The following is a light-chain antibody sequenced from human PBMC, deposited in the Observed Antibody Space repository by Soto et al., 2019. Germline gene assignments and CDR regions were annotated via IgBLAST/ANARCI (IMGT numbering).Light chain of an antibody. J-gene: IGKJ1*01. CDR3: QQYGSSPWT. CDR2: GSS. CDR1: QNVSSSY. Sequence: EIVLTQSPGTLSLSPGERATLSCRASQNVSSSYLASYHHKPGQAPRLLIYGSSARATAIPDRFSGSGSGTDFTLTISRLEPEDFAVYYCQQYGSSPWTFGRGTKVEIK. V-gene: IGKV3-20*01.